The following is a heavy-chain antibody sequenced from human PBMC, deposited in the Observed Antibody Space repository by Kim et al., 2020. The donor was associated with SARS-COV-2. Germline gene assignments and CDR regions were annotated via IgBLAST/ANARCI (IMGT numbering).Heavy chain of an antibody. Sequence: SETLSLTCTVSGGSISSSSYYWGWIRQPPGKGLEWIGSIYYSGSTYYNPSLKSRVTISVDTSKNQFSLKLSSVTAADTAVYYCARRGGTQSDDNWFDPWGQGTLVTVSS. J-gene: IGHJ5*02. CDR1: GGSISSSSYY. D-gene: IGHD2-21*01. V-gene: IGHV4-39*01. CDR2: IYYSGST. CDR3: ARRGGTQSDDNWFDP.